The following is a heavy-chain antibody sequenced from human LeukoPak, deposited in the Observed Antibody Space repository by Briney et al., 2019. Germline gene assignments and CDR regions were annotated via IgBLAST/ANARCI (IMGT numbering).Heavy chain of an antibody. V-gene: IGHV3-30*18. CDR1: GFIFSSYG. Sequence: GGSLRLSCAASGFIFSSYGMHWLRQAPGKGLEWVAVISYDGSNKYYADSVKGRFTISRDNSKNTLYLQMNSLRAEDTAVYYCAKDRDWYYFGSWGQGTLVTVSS. J-gene: IGHJ4*02. CDR3: AKDRDWYYFGS. CDR2: ISYDGSNK. D-gene: IGHD5-24*01.